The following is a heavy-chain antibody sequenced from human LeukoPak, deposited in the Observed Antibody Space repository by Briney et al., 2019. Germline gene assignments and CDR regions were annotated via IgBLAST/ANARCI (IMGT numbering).Heavy chain of an antibody. CDR1: GFTFSSYW. Sequence: GGSLRLSCAASGFTFSSYWMHWVRQAPGKGLVWVSRINSDGSSTSYADSVKGRFTISRDNAKNALYLQMNSLRAEDTAVYYCARDAGSGSYYEFDYWGQGTLVTVSS. CDR3: ARDAGSGSYYEFDY. J-gene: IGHJ4*02. D-gene: IGHD3-10*01. CDR2: INSDGSST. V-gene: IGHV3-74*01.